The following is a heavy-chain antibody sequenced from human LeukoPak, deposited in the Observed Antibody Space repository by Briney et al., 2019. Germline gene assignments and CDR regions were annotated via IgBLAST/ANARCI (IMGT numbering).Heavy chain of an antibody. J-gene: IGHJ4*02. CDR2: IKQDGSEK. D-gene: IGHD4-17*01. Sequence: PGGSLRLSCAASGFTFSSYWMSWVRQAPGKGLEWVANIKQDGSEKYYVDSVKGRFTISRDNAKNSLYLQMNSLRAEDTAVYYCARGGYGDYVLYGNYWGQGTLVTVSS. CDR3: ARGGYGDYVLYGNY. V-gene: IGHV3-7*01. CDR1: GFTFSSYW.